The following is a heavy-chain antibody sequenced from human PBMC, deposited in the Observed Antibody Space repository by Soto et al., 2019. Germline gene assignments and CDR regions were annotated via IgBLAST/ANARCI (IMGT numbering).Heavy chain of an antibody. CDR1: GYTFTSYG. V-gene: IGHV1-18*01. J-gene: IGHJ5*02. CDR3: ARGGYCSSTSCSFRRSWFDP. Sequence: QFKLVQSGAEVKKPGASVKVSCKASGYTFTSYGISWVRQAPGQGLEGMGWISAYNGNTNYAQKLQGRATMTTDTSTSTAYMELRSLRSDDTAVYYCARGGYCSSTSCSFRRSWFDPWGQGTLVTVSS. D-gene: IGHD2-2*01. CDR2: ISAYNGNT.